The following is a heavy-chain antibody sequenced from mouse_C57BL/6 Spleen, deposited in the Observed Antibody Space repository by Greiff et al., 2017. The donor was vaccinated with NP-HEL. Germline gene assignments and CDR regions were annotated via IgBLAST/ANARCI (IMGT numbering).Heavy chain of an antibody. CDR1: GFTFSSYA. V-gene: IGHV5-4*01. J-gene: IGHJ3*01. D-gene: IGHD2-5*01. CDR2: ISDGGSYT. Sequence: EVQLVESGGGLVKPGGSLKLSCAASGFTFSSYAMSWVRQTPEKRLEWVATISDGGSYTYYPDNVKGRFTISRDNAKNNLYLQMSHLKSEDTAMYYCARGAYYSNYVMAYWGQGTLVTVSA. CDR3: ARGAYYSNYVMAY.